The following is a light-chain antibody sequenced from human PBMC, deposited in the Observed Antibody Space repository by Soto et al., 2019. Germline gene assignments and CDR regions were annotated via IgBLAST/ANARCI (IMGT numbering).Light chain of an antibody. Sequence: EIVLTQSPATLSLSPGERATLSCRASQSVSSSLAWYQQKPAQAPRLLIYDASNRATGIPARFSGSGSGTDFTLTISSLEPEDFAVYYCQQRNNWPPELTFGGGTNVDIK. V-gene: IGKV3-11*01. J-gene: IGKJ4*01. CDR3: QQRNNWPPELT. CDR2: DAS. CDR1: QSVSSS.